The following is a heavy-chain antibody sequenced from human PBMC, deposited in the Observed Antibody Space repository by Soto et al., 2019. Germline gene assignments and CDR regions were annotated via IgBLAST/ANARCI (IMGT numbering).Heavy chain of an antibody. J-gene: IGHJ5*02. Sequence: SETLSLTCTASGGSISSGGYYWSWIRQHPGKGLEWIGYIYYSGSTYYNPSLKSRVTISVDTSKNQFSLKLSSVTAADTAVYYCARHEVVVIANPTRNNWFDPWGQGTLVTVSS. CDR1: GGSISSGGYY. D-gene: IGHD2-21*01. CDR3: ARHEVVVIANPTRNNWFDP. V-gene: IGHV4-31*03. CDR2: IYYSGST.